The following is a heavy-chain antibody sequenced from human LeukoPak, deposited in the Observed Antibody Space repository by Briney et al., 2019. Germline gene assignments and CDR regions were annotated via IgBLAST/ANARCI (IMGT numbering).Heavy chain of an antibody. CDR3: ARDRSDILTGYNDAFDI. CDR2: IKLDGSEK. Sequence: GGSLRLSCAASGFTFSTYWMSWVRQTPGKGLEWVATIKLDGSEKYYVDSVKGRFTISRDNAKDSLYLQVNSLRAEDKGVYHCARDRSDILTGYNDAFDIWGQGTMVTVSS. CDR1: GFTFSTYW. V-gene: IGHV3-7*01. J-gene: IGHJ3*02. D-gene: IGHD3-9*01.